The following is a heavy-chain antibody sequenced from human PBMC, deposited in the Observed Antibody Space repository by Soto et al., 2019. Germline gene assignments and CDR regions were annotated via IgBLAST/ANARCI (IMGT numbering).Heavy chain of an antibody. Sequence: QVTLKESGPVLVKPTETLTLRCTVSGLSITDSEMGVSWIRQPPGQPLEWLAHIDSSGEKSYRTFLKSRLGISKDTSKSQRVLTMTNMDPADTATYYCARRHLAVAVSPWFDPWGQGIPVTVSS. J-gene: IGHJ5*02. D-gene: IGHD6-19*01. CDR2: IDSSGEK. V-gene: IGHV2-26*01. CDR3: ARRHLAVAVSPWFDP. CDR1: GLSITDSEMG.